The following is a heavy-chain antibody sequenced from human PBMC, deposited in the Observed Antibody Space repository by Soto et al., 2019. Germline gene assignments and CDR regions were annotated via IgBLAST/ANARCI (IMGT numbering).Heavy chain of an antibody. CDR2: IYYSGST. D-gene: IGHD3-10*01. V-gene: IGHV4-59*01. Sequence: QVQLQESGPGLVKPSETLSLTCTVSGGSISSYYWSWIRQPPGKGLEWIGYIYYSGSTNYNPSLKRRVTISVDTSKNQYSLKRSSVPAADTAVYYCARVWGGAFDTWGQGTMVTVSS. CDR1: GGSISSYY. J-gene: IGHJ3*02. CDR3: ARVWGGAFDT.